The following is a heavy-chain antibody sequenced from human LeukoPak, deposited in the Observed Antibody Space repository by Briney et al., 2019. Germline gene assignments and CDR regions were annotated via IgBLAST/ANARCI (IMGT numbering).Heavy chain of an antibody. CDR1: GYTFTGYY. CDR3: ARGSSSHFITGTTYYYYYGMDV. CDR2: INPNSGGT. Sequence: ASVKVSCKASGYTFTGYYMHWVRQAAGQGLEWMGRINPNSGGTNYAQKFQGRVTMARDTSISTAYMELSRLRSDDTAVYYCARGSSSHFITGTTYYYYYGMDVWGQGTTVTVSS. D-gene: IGHD1-20*01. V-gene: IGHV1-2*06. J-gene: IGHJ6*02.